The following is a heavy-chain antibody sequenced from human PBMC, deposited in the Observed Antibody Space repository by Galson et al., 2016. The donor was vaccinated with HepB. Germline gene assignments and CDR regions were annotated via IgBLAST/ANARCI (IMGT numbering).Heavy chain of an antibody. CDR3: VGGEGDV. V-gene: IGHV3-53*01. J-gene: IGHJ6*02. CDR2: MYSSGSR. CDR1: GFTVSSNF. Sequence: SLRLSCAASGFTVSSNFMSWVRQAPGKGPEWVSVMYSSGSRYYADSLKGRLTISRDNSKNTIDLQMYSLRVDDTAVYYCVGGEGDVWGQGTTVTVSS.